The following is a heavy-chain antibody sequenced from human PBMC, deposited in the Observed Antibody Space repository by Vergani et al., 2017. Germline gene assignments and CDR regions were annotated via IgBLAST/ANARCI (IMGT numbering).Heavy chain of an antibody. Sequence: HVQLQESGPGLVRPSETLSLTCSVSGDSIATGVFYWSWVRPAPGKGLEWIGFVESTGNTYRNPSLESRITMSVDTSKNLFSLELRSMTAADTAVYYCTRLKIRLWADDTWGQGTLVTVSS. J-gene: IGHJ5*02. CDR3: TRLKIRLWADDT. CDR2: VESTGNT. V-gene: IGHV4-30-4*08. D-gene: IGHD1-26*01. CDR1: GDSIATGVFY.